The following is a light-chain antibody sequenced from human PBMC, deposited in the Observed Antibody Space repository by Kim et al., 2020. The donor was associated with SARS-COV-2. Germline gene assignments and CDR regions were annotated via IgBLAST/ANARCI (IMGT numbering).Light chain of an antibody. J-gene: IGLJ1*01. CDR3: TSYAGSNNLDV. CDR1: SSDIGAYKY. V-gene: IGLV2-8*01. Sequence: QPVTISCTGTSSDIGAYKYVSWYQQHPGKAPKLMIYEVNRRPSGVPDRFSGSKSGNTASLTVSGLQAEDEADYYCTSYAGSNNLDVFGTGTKVTVL. CDR2: EVN.